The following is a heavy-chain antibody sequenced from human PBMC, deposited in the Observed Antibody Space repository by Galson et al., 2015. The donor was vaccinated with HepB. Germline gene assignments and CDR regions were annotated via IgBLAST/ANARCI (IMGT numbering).Heavy chain of an antibody. D-gene: IGHD3-10*01. CDR1: GSTFTGYY. CDR3: ARDQHVLLWFGERPDAFDI. V-gene: IGHV1-2*04. Sequence: SVKVSCKASGSTFTGYYMHWVRQAPGQGLEWMGWINPNSGGTNYAQKFQGWVTMTRDTSISTAYMELSRLRSDDTAVYYCARDQHVLLWFGERPDAFDILGQGTMVTVSS. J-gene: IGHJ3*02. CDR2: INPNSGGT.